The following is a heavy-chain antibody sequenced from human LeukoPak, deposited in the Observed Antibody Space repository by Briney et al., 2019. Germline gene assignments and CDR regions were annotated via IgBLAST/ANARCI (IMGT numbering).Heavy chain of an antibody. Sequence: ASVTVSCKASGYTFISYDISWVRQAPGQGLEWMGWISTYNDNTNYAQKLQGRVTMTTDTSTSTAYMELRSLRSDDTAVYYCAREGSGGFDYWGQGTLVTVSS. CDR2: ISTYNDNT. CDR1: GYTFISYD. V-gene: IGHV1-18*01. J-gene: IGHJ4*02. D-gene: IGHD2-15*01. CDR3: AREGSGGFDY.